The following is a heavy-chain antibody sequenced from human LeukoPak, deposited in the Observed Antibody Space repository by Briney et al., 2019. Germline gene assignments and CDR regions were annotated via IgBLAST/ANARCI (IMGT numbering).Heavy chain of an antibody. J-gene: IGHJ4*02. CDR1: GFIFSSYW. Sequence: GGSLRLSCAASGFIFSSYWMSWVRQAPGKGLEWVANIKQDGSEKYYVASVKGRFTISRDNAKHSLSLQMNSLRAEDTAVYYCARDRLYGPPDYWGQGTLATVSS. V-gene: IGHV3-7*01. D-gene: IGHD4-17*01. CDR2: IKQDGSEK. CDR3: ARDRLYGPPDY.